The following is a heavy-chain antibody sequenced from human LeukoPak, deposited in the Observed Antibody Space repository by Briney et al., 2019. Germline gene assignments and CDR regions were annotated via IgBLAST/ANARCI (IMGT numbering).Heavy chain of an antibody. CDR1: AGSNNSYY. CDR2: THPSGNT. J-gene: IGHJ6*03. Sequence: KPSETLSLSCTVSAGSNNSYYWSWIRQPPGKGLEWIGYTHPSGNTNYSPSLKSRVTISVDTSKNQFSLKLSSVTAADTAVYYCAYESVPAKDDYYMDVWGKGTTVTVSS. CDR3: AYESVPAKDDYYMDV. D-gene: IGHD2-2*01. V-gene: IGHV4-59*12.